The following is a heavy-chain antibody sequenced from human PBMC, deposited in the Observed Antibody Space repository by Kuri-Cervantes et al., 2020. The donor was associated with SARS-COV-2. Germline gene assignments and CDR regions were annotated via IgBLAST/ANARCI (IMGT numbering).Heavy chain of an antibody. V-gene: IGHV1-18*04. Sequence: ASVKVSCKASGYTFTTYGITWVRQAPGQGLEWMGWISTYNANANYAQKLQGRVTMTTDTSTSIAYMELRSLRSDDTAIYYCAGGFDYCDYPYYYGMDVWGQGTTVTVSS. CDR1: GYTFTTYG. D-gene: IGHD4-17*01. J-gene: IGHJ6*02. CDR2: ISTYNANA. CDR3: AGGFDYCDYPYYYGMDV.